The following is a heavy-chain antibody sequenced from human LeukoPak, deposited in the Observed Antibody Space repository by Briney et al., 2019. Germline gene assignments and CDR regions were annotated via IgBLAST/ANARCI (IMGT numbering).Heavy chain of an antibody. Sequence: PGGSLRLSCAASGFTFSSYAMSWVRQAPGKGLEWVSAISGSGGSTYYADSVKGRFTISRDNSKNTLYLQMNSLRAEDTAVYYCARDSIAAAGKRTDYWGQGTLVTVSS. V-gene: IGHV3-23*01. CDR2: ISGSGGST. D-gene: IGHD6-13*01. CDR3: ARDSIAAAGKRTDY. CDR1: GFTFSSYA. J-gene: IGHJ4*02.